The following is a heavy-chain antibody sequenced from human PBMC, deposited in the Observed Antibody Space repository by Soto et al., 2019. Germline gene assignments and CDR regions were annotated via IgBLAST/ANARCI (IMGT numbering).Heavy chain of an antibody. CDR2: IIPILGIT. Sequence: SVKVSCKGAGGAFSSYTISWVRQAPGQWLEWMGRIIPILGITNYAQKFQGRVTITRDTSASTAYMELSSLRSEDTAVYYCARSTTVTTDWFDPWGQGTLVTVSS. CDR1: GGAFSSYT. D-gene: IGHD4-17*01. V-gene: IGHV1-69*02. CDR3: ARSTTVTTDWFDP. J-gene: IGHJ5*02.